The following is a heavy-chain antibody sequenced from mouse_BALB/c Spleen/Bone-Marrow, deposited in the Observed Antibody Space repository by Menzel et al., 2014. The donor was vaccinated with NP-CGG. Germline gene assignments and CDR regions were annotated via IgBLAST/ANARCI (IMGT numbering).Heavy chain of an antibody. CDR2: IYPSDSYT. V-gene: IGHV1-69*02. CDR3: TRLRVYYFDY. CDR1: GYTFTSYW. J-gene: IGHJ2*01. Sequence: VQLQQSGAELVRPGASVKPSCKASGYTFTSYWINWVKQRPGQGLEWIGNIYPSDSYTNYNQKFKDKATLTVDKSSSTAYMQLSSPTSEDSAVYYCTRLRVYYFDYWGQGTTLTVSS.